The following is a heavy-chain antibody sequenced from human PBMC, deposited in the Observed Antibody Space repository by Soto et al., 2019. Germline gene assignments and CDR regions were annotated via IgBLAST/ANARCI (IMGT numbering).Heavy chain of an antibody. J-gene: IGHJ4*02. CDR1: GYNFAGYW. CDR3: ARGGVSTRTFDY. V-gene: IGHV5-51*01. CDR2: IYPSDSDT. D-gene: IGHD3-3*01. Sequence: PGESQRISCEGSGYNFAGYWIAWLRQMPGKGLELMGIIYPSDSDTRYRPSFQGQVTISADKSISSAYLQWSGLRASDTAMYYCARGGVSTRTFDYWGQGTPVTVSS.